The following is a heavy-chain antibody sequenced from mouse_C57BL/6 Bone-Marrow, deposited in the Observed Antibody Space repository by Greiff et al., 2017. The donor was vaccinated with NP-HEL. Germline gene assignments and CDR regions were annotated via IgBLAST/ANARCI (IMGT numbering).Heavy chain of an antibody. CDR2: IYPGDGDT. D-gene: IGHD1-1*01. CDR1: GSAFSSSW. Sequence: VQLQQSGPELVKPGASVKISCKASGSAFSSSWMNWVKQRPGKGLEWIGRIYPGDGDTNYNGKFKGKATLTADKSTSTAYMQLSSLTSEDSAVYFCARVIRGAMDYWGQGTSVTVSS. V-gene: IGHV1-82*01. J-gene: IGHJ4*01. CDR3: ARVIRGAMDY.